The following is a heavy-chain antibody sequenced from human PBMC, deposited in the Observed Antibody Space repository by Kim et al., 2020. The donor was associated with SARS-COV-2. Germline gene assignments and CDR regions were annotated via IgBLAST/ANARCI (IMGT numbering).Heavy chain of an antibody. D-gene: IGHD3-16*01. Sequence: GGSLRLSCAASGFTFSSYWMSWVRQAPGKGLEWVANIKQDGSEKYYVDSVKGRFTISRDNAKNSLYLQMNSLRAEDKAVYYCARESIPHFIMITFGGVGGHDYWGQGTLVTVSS. J-gene: IGHJ4*02. V-gene: IGHV3-7*03. CDR1: GFTFSSYW. CDR3: ARESIPHFIMITFGGVGGHDY. CDR2: IKQDGSEK.